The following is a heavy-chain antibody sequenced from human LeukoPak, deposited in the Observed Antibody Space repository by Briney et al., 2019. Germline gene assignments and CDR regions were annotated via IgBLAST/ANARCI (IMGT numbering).Heavy chain of an antibody. V-gene: IGHV4-34*01. CDR3: AGYGDYEVPRFGGFDY. J-gene: IGHJ4*02. CDR1: GGSFSGYY. CDR2: INHSGST. D-gene: IGHD4-17*01. Sequence: PSETLSLTCAVHGGSFSGYYWSWIRQPPGKGLEWIGEINHSGSTNYNPSLKSRVTISVDTSKNQFSLKLSSVTAADTAVYYCAGYGDYEVPRFGGFDYWGQGTLVTVSS.